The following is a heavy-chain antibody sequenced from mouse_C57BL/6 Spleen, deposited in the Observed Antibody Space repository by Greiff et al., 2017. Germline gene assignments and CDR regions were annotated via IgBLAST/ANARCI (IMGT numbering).Heavy chain of an antibody. Sequence: DVQLQESGPGLVKPSQSLSLTCSVTGYSITSGYYWNWIRQFPGNKLEWMGYISYDGSNNYNPSLKNRISITRDTSTNQFFLKLNSVTTEDTATYYCARDPYDYAMDYWGQGTSVTVSS. V-gene: IGHV3-6*01. J-gene: IGHJ4*01. D-gene: IGHD1-1*01. CDR3: ARDPYDYAMDY. CDR2: ISYDGSN. CDR1: GYSITSGYY.